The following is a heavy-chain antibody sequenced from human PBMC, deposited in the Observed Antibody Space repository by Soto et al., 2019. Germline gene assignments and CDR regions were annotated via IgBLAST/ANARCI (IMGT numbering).Heavy chain of an antibody. CDR1: GGTFSSYT. Sequence: QVQLVQSGAEVKKPGSSVKVSCKASGGTFSSYTISWVRQAPGQGLEWMGRIIPILGIANYAQKFQGRVTITADKFTSTAYMELSSLRSEDTAVYYCPTETDHHRDWPDYWGQRTLVTVSS. J-gene: IGHJ4*02. CDR2: IIPILGIA. V-gene: IGHV1-69*08. CDR3: PTETDHHRDWPDY. D-gene: IGHD2-21*01.